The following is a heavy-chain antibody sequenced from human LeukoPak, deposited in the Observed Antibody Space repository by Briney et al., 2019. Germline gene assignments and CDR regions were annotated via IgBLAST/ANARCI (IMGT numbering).Heavy chain of an antibody. CDR1: GFTVRNNF. CDR3: AREENGGVYDDGFDI. D-gene: IGHD5/OR15-5a*01. J-gene: IGHJ3*02. Sequence: QPGGSLRLSCAASGFTVRNNFMYWVRQAPGKGLEWVSVIRSGGDTHYADSVKGRFTIFRDDSKNTLYLQMNSLRTEDTAVYYCAREENGGVYDDGFDIWGHGTMVTVSS. V-gene: IGHV3-53*01. CDR2: IRSGGDT.